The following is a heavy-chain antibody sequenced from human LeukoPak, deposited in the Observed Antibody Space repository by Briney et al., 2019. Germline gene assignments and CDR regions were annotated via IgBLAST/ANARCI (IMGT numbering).Heavy chain of an antibody. CDR2: IIPIFGTA. J-gene: IGHJ4*02. Sequence: SSDTLSRQVSEANFSSYGMSGVLQAPRQGLEWMGGIIPIFGTANYAQKFQGRVTVTADESTSTAYMELSSLRSEDTAVYYCARDRGYSYGATDYWGQGTLVTVSS. CDR1: EANFSSYG. CDR3: ARDRGYSYGATDY. V-gene: IGHV1-69*13. D-gene: IGHD5-18*01.